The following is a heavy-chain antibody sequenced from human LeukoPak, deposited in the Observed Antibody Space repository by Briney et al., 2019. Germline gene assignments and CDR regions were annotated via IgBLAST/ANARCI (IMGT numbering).Heavy chain of an antibody. CDR1: GFTFDNYA. Sequence: GGSLRLSCAASGFTFDNYAMHWVRQAPGKGLEWVSGISWNTNNIGYADSVKGRFTISRDNAKNSLYLQMNSLRSDDTAVYYCARAPAAAGATYNWFDPWGQGTLVTVSS. V-gene: IGHV3-9*01. D-gene: IGHD6-13*01. CDR2: ISWNTNNI. J-gene: IGHJ5*02. CDR3: ARAPAAAGATYNWFDP.